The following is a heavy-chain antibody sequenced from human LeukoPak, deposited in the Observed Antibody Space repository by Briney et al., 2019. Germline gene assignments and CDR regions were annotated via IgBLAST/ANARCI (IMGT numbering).Heavy chain of an antibody. Sequence: PSETLSLTCTVSGGSISSYYWSWIRQPPGKGLEWIGYMYRTGSTNYNPPLKSRVTITPDTSKNQFSLRLTSVTAADTAVYYCAREGTYGWHNWFDPWGQGTLVTVSS. CDR1: GGSISSYY. J-gene: IGHJ5*02. CDR2: MYRTGST. CDR3: AREGTYGWHNWFDP. D-gene: IGHD6-19*01. V-gene: IGHV4-59*01.